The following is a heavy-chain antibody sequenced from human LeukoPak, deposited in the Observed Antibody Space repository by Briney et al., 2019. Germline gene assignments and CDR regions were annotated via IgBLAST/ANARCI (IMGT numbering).Heavy chain of an antibody. CDR1: GFTFRSHT. Sequence: PGGSLRLSCAASGFTFRSHTMHWVRQAPGKGLEWVAVISYDGSDKYYADSVKGRFTISRDNSKNTLYLQMNSLRAEDTAVYYCATDIVVVPVASRGGYSYGDPTDYWGQGTLVTVSS. CDR3: ATDIVVVPVASRGGYSYGDPTDY. J-gene: IGHJ4*02. V-gene: IGHV3-30*01. CDR2: ISYDGSDK. D-gene: IGHD2-2*01.